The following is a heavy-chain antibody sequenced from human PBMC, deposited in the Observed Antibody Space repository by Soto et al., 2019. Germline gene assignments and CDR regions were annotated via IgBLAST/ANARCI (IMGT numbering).Heavy chain of an antibody. D-gene: IGHD1-1*01. CDR3: ARVNLEGSYFYAMDV. CDR2: INPSGSST. J-gene: IGHJ6*02. CDR1: GYTFTSYY. Sequence: AASVKVSCKASGYTFTSYYMHWVRQAPGQGLEWMGFINPSGSSTSYAQRFQGRVTMTRDTSTSTVYMELSSLRSEDTAVYYCARVNLEGSYFYAMDVWGQGTTVTVSS. V-gene: IGHV1-46*01.